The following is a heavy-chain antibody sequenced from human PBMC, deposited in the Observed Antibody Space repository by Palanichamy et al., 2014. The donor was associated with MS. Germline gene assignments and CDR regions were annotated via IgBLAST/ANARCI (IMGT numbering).Heavy chain of an antibody. V-gene: IGHV3-23*01. D-gene: IGHD4-17*01. CDR1: GFTFSSYA. CDR3: AKADYGDYYYYGMDV. J-gene: IGHJ6*02. CDR2: ISGSGGST. Sequence: EVQLLESGGGLVPPGGSLRLSCAASGFTFSSYAMSWVRQAPGKGLEWVSAISGSGGSTYYADSVKGRFTISRDNSKNTLYLQMNSLRAEDTAVYYCAKADYGDYYYYGMDVWGQGTTVTVSS.